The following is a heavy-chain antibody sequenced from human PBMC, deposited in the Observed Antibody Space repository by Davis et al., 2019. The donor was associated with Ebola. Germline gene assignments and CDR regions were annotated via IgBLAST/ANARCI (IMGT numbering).Heavy chain of an antibody. D-gene: IGHD3-16*01. CDR2: IDPSDSYT. V-gene: IGHV5-10-1*01. CDR1: GYTFTTYW. J-gene: IGHJ2*01. CDR3: ARFGGIRAFSGMDV. Sequence: KVSCQASGYTFTTYWIDWVRQMPGKGLEWMGRIDPSDSYTNYSPSFQGHVTISADKSISTAYLQWSSLKASDTAMYYCARFGGIRAFSGMDVWGRGTLVTVSS.